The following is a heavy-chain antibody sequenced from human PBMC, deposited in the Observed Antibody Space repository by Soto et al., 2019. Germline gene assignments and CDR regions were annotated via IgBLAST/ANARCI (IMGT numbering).Heavy chain of an antibody. CDR2: IYYGGST. CDR1: GGSISSGGYY. V-gene: IGHV4-31*03. J-gene: IGHJ6*02. D-gene: IGHD6-6*01. Sequence: TLSLTCTVSGGSISSGGYYWSWIRQHPGKGLEWIGYIYYGGSTYYNPSLKSRVTISVDTSKNQFSLKLSSVTAADTAVYYCARDRRRDSSSRGYYYYGMDVWGQGTTVTVSS. CDR3: ARDRRRDSSSRGYYYYGMDV.